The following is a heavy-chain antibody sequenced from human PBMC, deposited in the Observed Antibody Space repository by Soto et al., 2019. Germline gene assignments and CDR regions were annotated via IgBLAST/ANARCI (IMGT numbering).Heavy chain of an antibody. V-gene: IGHV6-1*01. CDR1: GDSVSSNSAA. Sequence: SQTLSLTCAISGDSVSSNSAAWNWIRQSPSRGLEWLGRTYYRSKWYNDYAVSVKSRITINPDTSKNQFSLQLNSVTPEDTAVYYCARAPRAIVVVITTVRPYYYGMDVWGQGTTVTVSS. CDR2: TYYRSKWYN. J-gene: IGHJ6*02. D-gene: IGHD3-22*01. CDR3: ARAPRAIVVVITTVRPYYYGMDV.